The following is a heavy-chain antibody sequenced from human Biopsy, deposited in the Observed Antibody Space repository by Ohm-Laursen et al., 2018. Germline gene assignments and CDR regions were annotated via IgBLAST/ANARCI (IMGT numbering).Heavy chain of an antibody. CDR3: AKDEDSKYESSDYIYGDVFDT. Sequence: GSLRLSCAASGFTFSSYVMSWVRQAPGKGLEWVSVISYRGGSTYYADSVKGRFTISRDNSEKMLYLQMNSLRAEDTAVYYCAKDEDSKYESSDYIYGDVFDTWGQGTMVIVSS. D-gene: IGHD3-22*01. J-gene: IGHJ3*02. V-gene: IGHV3-23*01. CDR2: ISYRGGST. CDR1: GFTFSSYV.